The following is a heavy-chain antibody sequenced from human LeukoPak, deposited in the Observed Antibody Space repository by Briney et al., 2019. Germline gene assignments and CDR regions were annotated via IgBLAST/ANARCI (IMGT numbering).Heavy chain of an antibody. J-gene: IGHJ4*02. Sequence: GGSLRLSCAASGFTFSDYYMSWIRQAPGKGLEWVSYISSSGSTIYYADSVKGRFTISRDNAKNSVYLQMNSLRAEDTAVYYCARADYGGNSENFDYWGQGTLVTVSS. V-gene: IGHV3-11*01. CDR1: GFTFSDYY. CDR3: ARADYGGNSENFDY. CDR2: ISSSGSTI. D-gene: IGHD4-23*01.